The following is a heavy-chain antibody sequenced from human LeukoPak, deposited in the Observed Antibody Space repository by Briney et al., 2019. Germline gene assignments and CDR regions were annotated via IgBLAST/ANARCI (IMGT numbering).Heavy chain of an antibody. V-gene: IGHV1-2*02. CDR3: AKGTRRIWSDFDY. CDR2: SNSNSGAT. Sequence: ASVKVSCKASGYIFTGYYIHWVRQAPGQGLEWMGWSNSNSGATNYAQKFQGRVTMTTDTSISAAYMDLSRLRFDDTALYYCAKGTRRIWSDFDYWGQGTLVTVSS. D-gene: IGHD2-15*01. CDR1: GYIFTGYY. J-gene: IGHJ4*02.